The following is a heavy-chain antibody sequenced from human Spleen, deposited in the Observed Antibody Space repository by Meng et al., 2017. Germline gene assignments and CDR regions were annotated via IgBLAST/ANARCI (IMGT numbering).Heavy chain of an antibody. J-gene: IGHJ1*01. D-gene: IGHD6-19*01. CDR3: ARTALLYSSGFAEYFQH. CDR2: IDPKTGDT. CDR1: AYNFPDYY. V-gene: IGHV1-2*06. Sequence: ASLKVSCKPSAYNFPDYYIHWVRRAPRQGLEWMGRIDPKTGDTHYALKFQGRVTMTGDTSISTAYMELSRLRSDDTAVYYCARTALLYSSGFAEYFQHWGQGTLVTVSS.